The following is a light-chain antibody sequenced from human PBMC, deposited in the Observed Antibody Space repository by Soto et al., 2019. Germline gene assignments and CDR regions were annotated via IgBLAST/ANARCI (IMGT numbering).Light chain of an antibody. Sequence: QSVLTQPPSASGTPGQRVTISCSGSSSNIGSNTVNWYQQLPGTAPTLVIYYNNQRPSGVPDRFSGSKSGTSASLAISGLQSEDEAHYYCAAWDDSLYGWVFGGGTKVTVL. CDR2: YNN. CDR3: AAWDDSLYGWV. V-gene: IGLV1-44*01. CDR1: SSNIGSNT. J-gene: IGLJ3*02.